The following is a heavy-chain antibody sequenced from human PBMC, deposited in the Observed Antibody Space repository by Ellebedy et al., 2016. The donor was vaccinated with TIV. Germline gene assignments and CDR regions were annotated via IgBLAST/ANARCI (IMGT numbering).Heavy chain of an antibody. J-gene: IGHJ3*02. CDR1: GFNFGGHA. CDR2: IGSSAYST. Sequence: PGGSLRLSCAASGFNFGGHAMKWVRQAPGKGLEWVSSIGSSAYSTHYADSVKGRFTISRDNSRNTLDLQMNSVRGEDTAVYFCAKHLRYSAGWGGALDIWGHGAMVTVSS. CDR3: AKHLRYSAGWGGALDI. V-gene: IGHV3-23*01. D-gene: IGHD2-8*02.